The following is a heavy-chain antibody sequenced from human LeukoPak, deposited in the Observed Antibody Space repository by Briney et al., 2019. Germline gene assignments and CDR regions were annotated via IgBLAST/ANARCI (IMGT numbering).Heavy chain of an antibody. V-gene: IGHV3-23*01. J-gene: IGHJ4*02. D-gene: IGHD3-22*01. CDR2: ISGSGGST. Sequence: GGSLRLSCAASGFTFSSYAMSWVRQAPGRGLEWVSAISGSGGSTYYADSVKGRFTISRDNSKNTLYLQMNSLRAEDTAVYYCVRDDDRPDNGLDYWGQGTLVTVSS. CDR1: GFTFSSYA. CDR3: VRDDDRPDNGLDY.